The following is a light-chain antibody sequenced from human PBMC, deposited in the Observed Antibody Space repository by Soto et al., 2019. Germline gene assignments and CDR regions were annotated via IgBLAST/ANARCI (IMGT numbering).Light chain of an antibody. J-gene: IGKJ4*01. CDR3: QQYNNCPT. V-gene: IGKV3-15*01. CDR2: GAS. Sequence: IVMTQSPATLSVSPGERASLSCRASQSVSSNLAWYQQKPGQVPRLIIYGASPRATGIPARFSGSASVTGFILTINSLQAQEFAVYYCQQYNNCPTFGGGTKVEIK. CDR1: QSVSSN.